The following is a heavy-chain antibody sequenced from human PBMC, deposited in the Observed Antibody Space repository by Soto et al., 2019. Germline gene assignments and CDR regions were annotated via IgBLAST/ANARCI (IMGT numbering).Heavy chain of an antibody. CDR1: GFTFSSYS. Sequence: GGSLRLSCAASGFTFSSYSMNWVRQAPGKGLEWVSYISSSSSTIYYADSVKGRFTISRDNAKNSLYLQMNSLRDEDTAVYYCARVRDRTLYYYYGMALWGQATTVTVSS. CDR3: ARVRDRTLYYYYGMAL. CDR2: ISSSSSTI. J-gene: IGHJ6*02. V-gene: IGHV3-48*02. D-gene: IGHD3-22*01.